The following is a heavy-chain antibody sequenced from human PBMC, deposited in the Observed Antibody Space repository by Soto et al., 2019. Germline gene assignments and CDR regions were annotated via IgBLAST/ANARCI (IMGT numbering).Heavy chain of an antibody. CDR2: LWSYWSTGTNE. V-gene: IGHV3-33*01. CDR1: GFTFSSYG. D-gene: IGHD3-16*01. CDR3: ARVGGSYYFDH. J-gene: IGHJ4*02. Sequence: QVQLVESGGGVVQPGRSLRLSCAASGFTFSSYGKHWVRQAPGKGLEWVAVLWSYWSTGTNEYYADSVKGRFTISRDNSKNMLYLQMNSLRGEDTAVYYCARVGGSYYFDHWGQGTLVTVSS.